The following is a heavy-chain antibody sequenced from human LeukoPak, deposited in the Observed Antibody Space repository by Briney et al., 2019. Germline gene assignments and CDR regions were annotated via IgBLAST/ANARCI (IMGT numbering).Heavy chain of an antibody. J-gene: IGHJ4*02. V-gene: IGHV1-2*02. Sequence: ASVKVSCKASGYTFTGYYMHWVRQAPGQGLEWMGWINPNSGGTNYAQKLQGRVTMTTDTSTSTAYMELRSLRSDDTAVYYCARVGLRFLEWLSNFDYWGQGTLVTVSS. D-gene: IGHD3-3*01. CDR3: ARVGLRFLEWLSNFDY. CDR2: INPNSGGT. CDR1: GYTFTGYY.